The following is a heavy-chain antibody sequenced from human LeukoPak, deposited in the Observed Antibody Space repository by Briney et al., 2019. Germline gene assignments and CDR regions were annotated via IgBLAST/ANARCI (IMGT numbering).Heavy chain of an antibody. CDR1: GYTFTSYY. D-gene: IGHD4-17*01. J-gene: IGHJ4*02. V-gene: IGHV1-2*06. CDR3: AAGYGDHQARFVY. CDR2: INPNGGGT. Sequence: ASVKVSCKASGYTFTSYYIHWVRQAPGQGPEWMGRINPNGGGTNFAQRFQGRVTMTRDTSVSTAYMELSTLRSDDTAVYYCAAGYGDHQARFVYWGQGTLVTVSS.